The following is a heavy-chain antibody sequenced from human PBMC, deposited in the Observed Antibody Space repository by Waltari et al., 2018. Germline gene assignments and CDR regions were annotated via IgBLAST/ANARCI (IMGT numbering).Heavy chain of an antibody. Sequence: QLQLQESGPGLVKPSETLSLTCTVSGGSISSSSYYWGWIRQPPGKGLEWIGSIYYSGSTYYNPSLKSRVTISVDTSKNQFSLKLSSVTAADTAVYYCASVHSSGWPNWFDPWGQGTLVTVSS. V-gene: IGHV4-39*01. J-gene: IGHJ5*02. D-gene: IGHD6-19*01. CDR2: IYYSGST. CDR3: ASVHSSGWPNWFDP. CDR1: GGSISSSSYY.